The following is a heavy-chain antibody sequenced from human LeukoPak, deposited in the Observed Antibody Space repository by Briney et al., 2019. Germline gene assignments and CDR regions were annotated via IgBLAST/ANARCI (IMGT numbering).Heavy chain of an antibody. V-gene: IGHV3-30*02. CDR1: GFTFSSYG. Sequence: GGSLRLSCAASGFTFSSYGMHWVRQAPGKGLEWVAFIRYDGSNKYYADSVKGRFTISRDNSKNTLYLQMNSLRAEDTAVYYCAKDRSIAARPFDYWGQGTLVTVSS. CDR3: AKDRSIAARPFDY. CDR2: IRYDGSNK. J-gene: IGHJ4*02. D-gene: IGHD6-6*01.